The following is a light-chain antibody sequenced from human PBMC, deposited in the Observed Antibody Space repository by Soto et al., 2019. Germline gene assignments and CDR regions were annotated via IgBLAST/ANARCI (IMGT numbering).Light chain of an antibody. CDR1: SSNIGSNY. J-gene: IGLJ2*01. V-gene: IGLV1-47*01. Sequence: QSVLTQPPSASGTPGQRVTISCSGSSSNIGSNYVYWYQQLPGTVPQLLIYRNSERPSGVLVRFSGSKSGTSASLAISGLRSEDEADYYCAAWDVSLSAVVFGGGTKLTVL. CDR3: AAWDVSLSAVV. CDR2: RNS.